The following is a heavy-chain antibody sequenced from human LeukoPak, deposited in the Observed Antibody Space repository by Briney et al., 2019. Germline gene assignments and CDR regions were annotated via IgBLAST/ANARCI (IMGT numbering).Heavy chain of an antibody. V-gene: IGHV1-2*02. Sequence: ASVKVSCKASGYTFTGYYMHWVRQAPGQGLEWMGWINPNSGGTNYAQKFQGRVTMTRDTSISTAYMELSRLRSDDTAVYYCARDWYDSSGYSGDYWGQGTLVTVSS. D-gene: IGHD3-22*01. CDR1: GYTFTGYY. CDR3: ARDWYDSSGYSGDY. CDR2: INPNSGGT. J-gene: IGHJ4*02.